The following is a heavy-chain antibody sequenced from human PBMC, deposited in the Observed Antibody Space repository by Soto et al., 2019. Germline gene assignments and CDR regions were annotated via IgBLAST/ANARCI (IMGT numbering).Heavy chain of an antibody. J-gene: IGHJ3*02. D-gene: IGHD6-19*01. CDR3: AKALSGWYTFDI. CDR1: GFTFSNSA. CDR2: IRGSSANT. Sequence: EAQLLESGGGLVQPGGSLRLSCAGSGFTFSNSAMSWVRQAPGKGLEWVSAIRGSSANTYYAGSVRGRFTISRDNSKNSLYLQMNSLRGEDTAVYYCAKALSGWYTFDIWGQGTVVTVSS. V-gene: IGHV3-23*01.